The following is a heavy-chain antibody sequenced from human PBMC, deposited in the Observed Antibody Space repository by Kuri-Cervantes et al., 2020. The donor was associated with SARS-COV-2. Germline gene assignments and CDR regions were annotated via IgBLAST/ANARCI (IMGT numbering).Heavy chain of an antibody. V-gene: IGHV3-30*18. Sequence: GESLKISCAASGFTFSSYGMHWVRQAPGKGLEWVAVISYDGSNKYYADSVKGRFTISRDNSKNTLYLQMNSLRAEDTAVYYCAKDAGDKGMDVWGQGTTGTGSS. J-gene: IGHJ6*02. CDR2: ISYDGSNK. CDR1: GFTFSSYG. CDR3: AKDAGDKGMDV.